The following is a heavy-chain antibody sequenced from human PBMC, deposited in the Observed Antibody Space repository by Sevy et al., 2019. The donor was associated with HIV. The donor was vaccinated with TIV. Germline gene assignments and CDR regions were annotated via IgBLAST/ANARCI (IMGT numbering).Heavy chain of an antibody. D-gene: IGHD5-12*01. CDR1: GFTFSSYS. CDR2: XSSXSSYI. J-gene: IGHJ3*02. Sequence: GGSLRLSCAASGFTFSSYSMXWVRXAXGKGLEWXXXXSSXSSYIYYADSVKGRFTISRDNAKNSLYLQMNSLRAEDTAVYYCARAGYSGYDXRXVGAXDXWGQGTMVTVSS. V-gene: IGHV3-21*01. CDR3: ARAGYSGYDXRXVGAXDX.